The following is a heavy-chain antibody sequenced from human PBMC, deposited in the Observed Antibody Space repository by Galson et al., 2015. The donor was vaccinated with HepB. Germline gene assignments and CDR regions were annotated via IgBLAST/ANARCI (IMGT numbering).Heavy chain of an antibody. CDR1: GVSITNYY. Sequence: ETLSLTCSVSGVSITNYYWSWIRQPPGKAPEWIGNIHYTAGTRYSSSLQSRVTISLDTSKNQLSLKLSSTTAADTAVYYCARGAKRGICTGTSTSCYAWGSFDPWGQGTLVTVSS. J-gene: IGHJ5*02. V-gene: IGHV4-59*01. D-gene: IGHD2-2*01. CDR3: ARGAKRGICTGTSTSCYAWGSFDP. CDR2: IHYTAGT.